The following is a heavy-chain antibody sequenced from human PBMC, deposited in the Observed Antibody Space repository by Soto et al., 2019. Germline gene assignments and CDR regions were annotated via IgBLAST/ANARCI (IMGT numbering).Heavy chain of an antibody. CDR3: ARDSYGDYEDY. D-gene: IGHD4-17*01. CDR2: ISGSGGST. Sequence: EVQLLESGGGLVQPGGSLRLSCAASGFTFSSYAMSWVRQAPGKGLEWVSAISGSGGSTYYADSVKGRFTISRDNAKNSLYLQMNSLRAEDTAVYYCARDSYGDYEDYWGQGTLVTVSS. V-gene: IGHV3-23*01. J-gene: IGHJ4*02. CDR1: GFTFSSYA.